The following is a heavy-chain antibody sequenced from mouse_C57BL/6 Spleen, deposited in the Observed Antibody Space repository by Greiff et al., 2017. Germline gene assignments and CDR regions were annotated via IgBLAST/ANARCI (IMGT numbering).Heavy chain of an antibody. V-gene: IGHV1-7*01. D-gene: IGHD2-5*01. CDR3: ERSGRYSNYRFAY. J-gene: IGHJ3*01. CDR2: INPSSGYT. CDR1: GYTFTSYW. Sequence: QVQLQQSGAELAKPGASVKLSCKASGYTFTSYWMHWVKQRPGQGLEWIGYINPSSGYTNYNQKFKDKATLTADKSSSTAYMQLSSLTYEDSAVYYCERSGRYSNYRFAYWGQGTPVTVSA.